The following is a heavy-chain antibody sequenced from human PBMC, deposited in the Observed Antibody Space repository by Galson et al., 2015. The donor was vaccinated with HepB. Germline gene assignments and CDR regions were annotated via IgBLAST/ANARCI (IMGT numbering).Heavy chain of an antibody. CDR2: MSVDGGRT. J-gene: IGHJ4*02. V-gene: IGHV3-23*01. D-gene: IGHD1-26*01. Sequence: SLRLSCAASGLTISNYAMNWVRQAPGKGLEWVSGMSVDGGRTNYAGSVKGRFTISRDTSKNTLDLQMNSLKAEDTAVYYCAKGGAEGSSTWDHWGQGTLVTVSS. CDR3: AKGGAEGSSTWDH. CDR1: GLTISNYA.